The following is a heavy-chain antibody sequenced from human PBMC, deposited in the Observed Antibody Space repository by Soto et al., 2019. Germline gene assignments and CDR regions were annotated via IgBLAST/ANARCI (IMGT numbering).Heavy chain of an antibody. V-gene: IGHV4-34*01. CDR2: INHSGST. Sequence: SETLSLTCAVYGGSFSGYYWSWIRQPPGKGLEWIGEINHSGSTNYNPSLKSRVTISVDTSKNQFSLKLSSVTAADTAVYCCARGGHYWGQGTLVTVSS. CDR1: GGSFSGYY. CDR3: ARGGHY. J-gene: IGHJ4*02.